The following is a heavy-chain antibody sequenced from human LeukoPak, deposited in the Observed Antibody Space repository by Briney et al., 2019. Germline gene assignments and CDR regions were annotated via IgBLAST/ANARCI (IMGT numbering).Heavy chain of an antibody. CDR2: INPNSGGT. D-gene: IGHD1-1*01. CDR3: ARDRHWNQGNFDY. V-gene: IGHV1-2*02. Sequence: ASVKVSCKASGYTFSGYYMHWVRQAPGQGLEWMGWINPNSGGTNYAQKFQGRVTMTRDTSINTAFMELSRLRSDDTAVYYCARDRHWNQGNFDYWGQGTLVTVSS. CDR1: GYTFSGYY. J-gene: IGHJ4*02.